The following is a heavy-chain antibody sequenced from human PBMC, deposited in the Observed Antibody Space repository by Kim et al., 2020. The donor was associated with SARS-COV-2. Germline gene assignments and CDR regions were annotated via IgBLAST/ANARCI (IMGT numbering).Heavy chain of an antibody. CDR2: ISGSGSAT. CDR1: GFTFGGYA. J-gene: IGHJ4*02. CDR3: EGYRYFDWTFDY. V-gene: IGHV3-23*01. D-gene: IGHD3-9*01. Sequence: GGSLRLSCAASGFTFGGYAMNWVRQAPGKGLEWVSGISGSGSATYYAASVKGRFTISRDNSKNTLYLQMNSLRAEDTAVYYCEGYRYFDWTFDYWGQGMLVTVSS.